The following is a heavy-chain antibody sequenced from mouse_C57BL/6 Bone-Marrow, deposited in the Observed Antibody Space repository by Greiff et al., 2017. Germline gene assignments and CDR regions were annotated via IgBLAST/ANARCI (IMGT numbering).Heavy chain of an antibody. CDR3: ARSGVTTYFDV. J-gene: IGHJ1*03. CDR1: GYTFTDYN. CDR2: INPNNGGT. Sequence: VQLQQSGPELVKPGASVKIPCKASGYTFTDYNMDWVKQSHGKSLEWIGDINPNNGGTIYNQKFKSKATLTVDTSSSTAYMQLSSLTSEDSAVYYCARSGVTTYFDVWGTGTTVTVSS. D-gene: IGHD2-3*01. V-gene: IGHV1-18*01.